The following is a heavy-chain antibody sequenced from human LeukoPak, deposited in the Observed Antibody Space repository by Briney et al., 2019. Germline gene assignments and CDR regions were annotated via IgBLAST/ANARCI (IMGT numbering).Heavy chain of an antibody. CDR1: GYTFTSYY. Sequence: ASVKVSCTASGYTFTSYYMRWVRQAPGQGLEWMGIINPSGGSTSYAQKFQGRVTMTRDTSTSTVYMELSSLRSEDTAVYYCARDEMATNRALDYWGQGTLVTVSS. CDR2: INPSGGST. D-gene: IGHD5-24*01. V-gene: IGHV1-46*01. J-gene: IGHJ4*02. CDR3: ARDEMATNRALDY.